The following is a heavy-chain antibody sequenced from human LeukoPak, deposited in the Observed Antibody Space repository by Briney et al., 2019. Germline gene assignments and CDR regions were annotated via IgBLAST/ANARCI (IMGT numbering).Heavy chain of an antibody. CDR3: ARGHYDSSGYLYYYYMDV. V-gene: IGHV1-18*01. CDR2: ISAYNGNT. J-gene: IGHJ6*03. Sequence: RRASVKVSCKASGYTFTSYGISWVRQAPGQGLEWMGWISAYNGNTNYAQKLQGRVTMTTDTSTSTAYMELRSLRSDDTAVYYCARGHYDSSGYLYYYYMDVWGKGTTVTVSS. CDR1: GYTFTSYG. D-gene: IGHD3-22*01.